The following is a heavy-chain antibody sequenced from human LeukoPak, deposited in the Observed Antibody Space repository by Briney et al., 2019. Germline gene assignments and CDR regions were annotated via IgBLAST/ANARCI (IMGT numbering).Heavy chain of an antibody. Sequence: PSGTLSLTRAVYGGSFSGYYWSWIRQPPGKGLEWIGEINHSGSTNYNPSLKSRVTISVDTSKNQFSLKLSSVTAADTAVYYCARITVTTTPDDYWGQGTLVTVSS. CDR2: INHSGST. CDR1: GGSFSGYY. V-gene: IGHV4-34*01. CDR3: ARITVTTTPDDY. J-gene: IGHJ4*02. D-gene: IGHD4-17*01.